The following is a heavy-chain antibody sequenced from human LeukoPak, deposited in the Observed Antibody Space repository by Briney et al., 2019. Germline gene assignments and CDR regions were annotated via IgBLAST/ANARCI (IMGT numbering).Heavy chain of an antibody. CDR1: GGSVSSGSYY. V-gene: IGHV4-61*01. CDR3: ASFGYSSGWSIDY. D-gene: IGHD6-19*01. Sequence: SETLSLPCPVSGGSVSSGSYYWSWIRQPPGQGLEWIGYIYYSGSTNYNPSLKSRVTISVDTSKNQFSLKLSSVTAADTAVYYCASFGYSSGWSIDYWGQGSLVTVSS. J-gene: IGHJ4*02. CDR2: IYYSGST.